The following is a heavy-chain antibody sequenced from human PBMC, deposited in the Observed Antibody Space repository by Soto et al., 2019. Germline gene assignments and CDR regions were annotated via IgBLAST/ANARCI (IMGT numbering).Heavy chain of an antibody. CDR3: ARSHFTARDYPRAFDS. J-gene: IGHJ4*02. CDR2: ISAYIGNT. Sequence: ASVKVSCKASVYTFNRYGFSWVRQAPGQGLEWMGWISAYIGNTNYAQKLQGRVTISRDTSPSTAYMELRSLSSDDTAVYYCARSHFTARDYPRAFDSRGQGTLVTAPS. CDR1: VYTFNRYG. D-gene: IGHD4-17*01. V-gene: IGHV1-18*01.